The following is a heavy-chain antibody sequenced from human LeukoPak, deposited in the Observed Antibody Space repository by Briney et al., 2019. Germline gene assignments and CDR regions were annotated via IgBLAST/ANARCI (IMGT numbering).Heavy chain of an antibody. CDR3: ARDSYYDFWSGYDY. CDR2: IYHSGST. V-gene: IGHV4-30-2*01. Sequence: SETLSLTCTVSGGSISSGGYYWSWIRQPPGKGLEWIGYIYHSGSTYYNPSLKSRVTISVDRSKNQFSLKLSSVTAADTAVYYCARDSYYDFWSGYDYWGQGTLVTVSS. CDR1: GGSISSGGYY. J-gene: IGHJ4*02. D-gene: IGHD3-3*01.